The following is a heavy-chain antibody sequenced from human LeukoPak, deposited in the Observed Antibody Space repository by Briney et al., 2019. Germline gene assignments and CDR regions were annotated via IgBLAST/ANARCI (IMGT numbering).Heavy chain of an antibody. J-gene: IGHJ3*02. Sequence: SVKVSCKASGYTFNTYNINWVRQAPGQGLERMGGIIPIFGTANYAQKFQGRVTITADKSTSTAYMELSSLRSEDTAVYYCARSMVRGVIGAFDIWGQGTMVTVSS. CDR1: GYTFNTYN. D-gene: IGHD3-10*01. V-gene: IGHV1-69*06. CDR3: ARSMVRGVIGAFDI. CDR2: IIPIFGTA.